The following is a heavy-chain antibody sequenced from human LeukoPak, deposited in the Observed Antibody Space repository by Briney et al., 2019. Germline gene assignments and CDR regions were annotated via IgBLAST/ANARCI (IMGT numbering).Heavy chain of an antibody. Sequence: PSQTLSLTCTVSGGSISSNDHYWSWIRQPPGKSLEWIGYIYYSWRTFYNPSLTTRRAIAVDTSKNQFSLRLSSVSAADTALYYCARSSYDTVGGDYFAFWGQGILVTVSS. V-gene: IGHV4-30-4*08. CDR1: GGSISSNDHY. D-gene: IGHD3-9*01. J-gene: IGHJ4*02. CDR2: IYYSWRT. CDR3: ARSSYDTVGGDYFAF.